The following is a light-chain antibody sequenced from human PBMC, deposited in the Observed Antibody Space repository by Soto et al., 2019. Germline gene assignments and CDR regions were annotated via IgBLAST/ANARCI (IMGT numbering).Light chain of an antibody. V-gene: IGKV3-15*01. Sequence: EIVMTQSPATLSLSPGERSTLSCRASQTIDNTLAWYQRKPGQAPRLLIYGASTRATGIPARFSGSGSGTEFTLTIRSLQSEDFAVYYCQQRTDRPPWTFGQGTTVDIK. CDR1: QTIDNT. J-gene: IGKJ1*01. CDR2: GAS. CDR3: QQRTDRPPWT.